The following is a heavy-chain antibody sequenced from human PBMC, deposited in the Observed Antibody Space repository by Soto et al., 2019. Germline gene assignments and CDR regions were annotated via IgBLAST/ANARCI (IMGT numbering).Heavy chain of an antibody. D-gene: IGHD3-22*01. Sequence: QLELQESGPGLLKPSETLSLTCTVSGGSISSRHYYWGWIRQPPGKGLEWIGTIFYGGSSYYNPTLKSRVTISVDTSKNQFSLKLNSMTAADTAVYYCARTGGYYDMDGFHIWGQGTMVTVSS. V-gene: IGHV4-39*01. CDR2: IFYGGSS. CDR1: GGSISSRHYY. CDR3: ARTGGYYDMDGFHI. J-gene: IGHJ3*02.